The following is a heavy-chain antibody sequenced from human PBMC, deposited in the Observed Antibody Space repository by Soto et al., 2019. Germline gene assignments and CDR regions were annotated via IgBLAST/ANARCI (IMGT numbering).Heavy chain of an antibody. CDR1: GYTFTSYD. J-gene: IGHJ6*02. CDR3: ARDHSSGWYGPYYYYGMAV. Sequence: QVQLVQSGAEVKKPGASVKVSCKASGYTFTSYDINWVRQATGQGLEWMGWMNPNSGNTGYAQKFQGRVTMTRNTSISTAYMALSSLRSEDTAVYYCARDHSSGWYGPYYYYGMAVWGQGTTVTVSS. V-gene: IGHV1-8*01. CDR2: MNPNSGNT. D-gene: IGHD6-19*01.